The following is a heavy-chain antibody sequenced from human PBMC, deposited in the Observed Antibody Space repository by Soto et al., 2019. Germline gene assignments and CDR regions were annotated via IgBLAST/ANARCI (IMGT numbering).Heavy chain of an antibody. D-gene: IGHD3-3*01. CDR3: ARDRDFWSGYSGGMDV. CDR1: GFTFSSYG. Sequence: RRLSCAASGFTFSSYGMHWVRQAPGKGLEWVAVIWYDGSNKYYADSVKGRFTISRDNSKNTLYLQMNSLRAEDTAVYYWARDRDFWSGYSGGMDVWGQGTTVTVSS. V-gene: IGHV3-33*01. J-gene: IGHJ6*02. CDR2: IWYDGSNK.